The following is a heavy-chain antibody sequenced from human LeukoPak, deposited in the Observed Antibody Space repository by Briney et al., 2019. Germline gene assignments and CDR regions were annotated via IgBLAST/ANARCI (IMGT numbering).Heavy chain of an antibody. D-gene: IGHD4-17*01. J-gene: IGHJ4*02. CDR3: AITGGPTVTAFDL. V-gene: IGHV3-7*02. CDR2: INHGGGDK. CDR1: GFIFRNYW. Sequence: GGSLRLSCVASGFIFRNYWMSWVRQAPGKGLEWVANINHGGGDKNYVDSVKGRFTISRDNAKSSLYLQMNSLRVEDTAVYYCAITGGPTVTAFDLWGQGILVTVSS.